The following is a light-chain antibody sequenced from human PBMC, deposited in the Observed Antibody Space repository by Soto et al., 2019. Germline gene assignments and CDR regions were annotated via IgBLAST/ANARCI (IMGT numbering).Light chain of an antibody. CDR1: SSNIGAGYD. CDR3: QSYDSSLRGSV. J-gene: IGLJ2*01. CDR2: GNS. Sequence: QAVVTQPPSVSGAPGQRVTISCTGSSSNIGAGYDVHWYQQLPGTAPKLLIYGNSNRPSGVPDRFSGSKSGPSASLAITGLKSEDEADYYCQSYDSSLRGSVFGGGTKLTVL. V-gene: IGLV1-40*01.